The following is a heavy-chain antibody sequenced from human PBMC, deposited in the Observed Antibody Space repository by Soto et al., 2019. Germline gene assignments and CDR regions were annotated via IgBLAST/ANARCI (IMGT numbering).Heavy chain of an antibody. CDR3: ARSTKQLAQGSVFDY. V-gene: IGHV4-59*01. J-gene: IGHJ4*02. CDR1: GGSISSYY. Sequence: SETLSLTCTVSGGSISSYYWSWIRQPPGKGLEWIGYIYYSGSTNYNPSLKSRVTISVDTSKNQFSLKLSSVTAADTAVYYCARSTKQLAQGSVFDYWGQGTLVTVSS. CDR2: IYYSGST. D-gene: IGHD6-6*01.